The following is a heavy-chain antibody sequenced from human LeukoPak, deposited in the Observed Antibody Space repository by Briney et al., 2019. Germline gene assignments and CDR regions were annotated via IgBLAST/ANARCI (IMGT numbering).Heavy chain of an antibody. Sequence: GGSLRLSCAASGFTFSNDWMTWVRQAPGKGLEWVGRIKSKTAGGTTDYAAPVKGRFTVTRDDSKNTLYLQMNSLKSEDTGVYYCTAGGGTGSGWYGINWGQGTLVTVSS. D-gene: IGHD6-19*01. CDR1: GFTFSNDW. V-gene: IGHV3-15*01. J-gene: IGHJ4*02. CDR2: IKSKTAGGTT. CDR3: TAGGGTGSGWYGIN.